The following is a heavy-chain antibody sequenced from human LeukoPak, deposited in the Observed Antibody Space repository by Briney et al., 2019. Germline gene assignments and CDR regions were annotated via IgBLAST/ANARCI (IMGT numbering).Heavy chain of an antibody. CDR3: ARDRDWSFDY. J-gene: IGHJ4*02. D-gene: IGHD3/OR15-3a*01. CDR2: IKPDGSEK. CDR1: GITFSGNW. Sequence: GGSLRLSCADSGITFSGNWMSWVRQAPGKELEWVAHIKPDGSEKYYVDSVRGRFTISRDNAENSLYLEMNSLRAEDTAVYYCARDRDWSFDYWGQGTLVTVSS. V-gene: IGHV3-7*05.